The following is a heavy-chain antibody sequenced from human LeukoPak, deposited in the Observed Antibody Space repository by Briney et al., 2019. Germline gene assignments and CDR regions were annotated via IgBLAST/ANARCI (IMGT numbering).Heavy chain of an antibody. CDR2: INHNGNVN. D-gene: IGHD3-16*01. CDR3: ARGGGLDV. CDR1: GFTFSSYW. V-gene: IGHV3-7*03. Sequence: GGSLRLSCAASGFTFSSYWMNWARQAPGKGLEWVASINHNGNVNYYVDSVKGRFTISRDNAKNSLYLQMSNLRAEDTAVYFCARGGGLDVWGQGAKVTVSS. J-gene: IGHJ6*02.